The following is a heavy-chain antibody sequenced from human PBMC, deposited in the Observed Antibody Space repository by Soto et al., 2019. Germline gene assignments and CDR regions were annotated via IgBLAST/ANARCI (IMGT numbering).Heavy chain of an antibody. V-gene: IGHV1-69*08. CDR2: IIPILGIA. CDR3: ARDGEIVVVVAAITGAFDI. D-gene: IGHD2-15*01. Sequence: QVQLVQSGAEVKKPGSSVKVSCKASGGTFSSYTISWVRQAPGQGLEWMGRIIPILGIANYAQKFQGRVTLTADNCPSTAYMELSSLRSEHTAVYYCARDGEIVVVVAAITGAFDIWCQGTMVTLSS. J-gene: IGHJ3*02. CDR1: GGTFSSYT.